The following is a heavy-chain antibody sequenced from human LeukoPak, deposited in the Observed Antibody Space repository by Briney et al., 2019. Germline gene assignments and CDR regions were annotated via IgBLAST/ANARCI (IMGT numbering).Heavy chain of an antibody. Sequence: PGGSLRLSCAASGFTFSSYWMHWVRQAPGKGLVWVSRINSDGSSTSYADSVKGRFTISRDNAKNTLYLQMNSLRAEDTAVYYCARVKYDFWSGYPFQHWGQGTLVTVSS. CDR1: GFTFSSYW. J-gene: IGHJ1*01. CDR2: INSDGSST. D-gene: IGHD3-3*01. V-gene: IGHV3-74*01. CDR3: ARVKYDFWSGYPFQH.